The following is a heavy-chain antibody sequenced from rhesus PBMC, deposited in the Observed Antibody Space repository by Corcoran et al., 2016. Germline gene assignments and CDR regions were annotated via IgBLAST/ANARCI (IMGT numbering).Heavy chain of an antibody. CDR3: ASSDWGDYADWYFDL. D-gene: IGHD3-34*01. CDR1: GYTFTDYY. CDR2: INPYNGNT. Sequence: QVQLVQSGAEVKKPGSSVKVSCKASGYTFTDYYMHWVRQAHRQGLEWMGWINPYNGNTKYEQKFQGRVTMTGDTSTSTAYMELSSMRSEDTAVYYCASSDWGDYADWYFDLWGPGTPITISS. J-gene: IGHJ2*01. V-gene: IGHV1S2*01.